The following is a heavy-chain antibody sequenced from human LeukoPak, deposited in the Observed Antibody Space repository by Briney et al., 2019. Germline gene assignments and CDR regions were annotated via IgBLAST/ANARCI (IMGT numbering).Heavy chain of an antibody. CDR2: INHSGST. Sequence: SETLSLTCAVYGGSFSGYCWSWIRQPPGKGLEWIGVINHSGSTNYNPSLKSRVTISVDTSKNQFSLKLSSVTAADTAVYYCARGLGVVVVVAATTYGMDVWGQGTTVTVSS. D-gene: IGHD2-15*01. V-gene: IGHV4-34*01. CDR1: GGSFSGYC. J-gene: IGHJ6*02. CDR3: ARGLGVVVVVAATTYGMDV.